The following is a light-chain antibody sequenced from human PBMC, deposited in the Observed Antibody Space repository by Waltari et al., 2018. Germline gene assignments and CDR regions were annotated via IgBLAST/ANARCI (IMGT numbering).Light chain of an antibody. CDR3: CSYAGSAISM. J-gene: IGLJ3*02. CDR1: TSDIGKYNL. CDR2: DGN. Sequence: QSALTQTASVSGSPGQAITISCSGTTSDIGKYNLVSWYQQHPGKAPTLIIYDGNKRPSGVSNRFSGPKSGNTAFLTLSGLQSADEADYYCCSYAGSAISMFGGGTKVTVL. V-gene: IGLV2-23*01.